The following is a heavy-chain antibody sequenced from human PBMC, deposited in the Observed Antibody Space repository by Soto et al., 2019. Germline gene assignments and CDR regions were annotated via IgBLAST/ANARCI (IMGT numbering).Heavy chain of an antibody. Sequence: EVQLLESGGGLVQPGGSLRLSCAASGFTFSSYAMSWVRQAPGKGLEWVSAISGSGGSTYYADSVKGRLTISRDNSKNTLYLQMNSLRAEDTAVYYCAKDLGLPDWYFDLWGRGTLVTVSS. V-gene: IGHV3-23*01. CDR3: AKDLGLPDWYFDL. CDR2: ISGSGGST. CDR1: GFTFSSYA. D-gene: IGHD4-17*01. J-gene: IGHJ2*01.